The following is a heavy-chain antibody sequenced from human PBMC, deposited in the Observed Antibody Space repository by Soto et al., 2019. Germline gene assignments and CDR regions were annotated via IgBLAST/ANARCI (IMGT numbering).Heavy chain of an antibody. J-gene: IGHJ1*01. CDR1: SGSISSGGNY. CDR3: ASAFMLGYCSGGTCYRHFQH. CDR2: IYYSGST. D-gene: IGHD2-15*01. Sequence: QVQLQESGPGLVKPSQTLSLTCTVSSGSISSGGNYWSWIRQHPGKGLEWIGYIYYSGSTHYNPSLKSRVTILVDTSKNQFSLKLSSVTAADTAVYSCASAFMLGYCSGGTCYRHFQHWGQGTLVTVSS. V-gene: IGHV4-31*03.